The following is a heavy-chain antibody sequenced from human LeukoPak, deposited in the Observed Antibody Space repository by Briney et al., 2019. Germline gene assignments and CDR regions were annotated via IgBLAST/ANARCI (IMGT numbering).Heavy chain of an antibody. Sequence: ASVKVSCKASGYTFTNYGISWVRQAPGQGLEWMGWISAYNGNTNYVQKFQGRVTMTRDTSTSTVYMELSSLRSEDTAVYYCARDLPRRPTYYYDSSGPHARFDYWGQGTLVTVSS. CDR2: ISAYNGNT. CDR3: ARDLPRRPTYYYDSSGPHARFDY. CDR1: GYTFTNYG. D-gene: IGHD3-22*01. V-gene: IGHV1-18*01. J-gene: IGHJ4*02.